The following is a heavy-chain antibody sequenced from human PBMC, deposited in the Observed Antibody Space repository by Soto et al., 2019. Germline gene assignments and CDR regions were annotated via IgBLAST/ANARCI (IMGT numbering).Heavy chain of an antibody. CDR1: GGSIGNYY. V-gene: IGHV4-4*07. CDR2: IYTSGRT. D-gene: IGHD5-18*01. J-gene: IGHJ2*01. Sequence: QVQLQESGPGLVKPSESLSLTCSVSGGSIGNYYWAWIRQSAGKGLEWIGRIYTSGRTHYNPSLTGRVTMSIDTSKNQFSLRLTSVTAADTAIYYCARDYDVNTALDYWYFDLWGRAPWSLCRQ. CDR3: ARDYDVNTALDYWYFDL.